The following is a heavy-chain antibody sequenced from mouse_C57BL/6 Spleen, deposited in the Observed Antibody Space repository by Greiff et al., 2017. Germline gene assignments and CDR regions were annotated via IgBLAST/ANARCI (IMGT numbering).Heavy chain of an antibody. D-gene: IGHD1-1*01. CDR1: GYTFTDYE. CDR2: LDPETGGT. J-gene: IGHJ3*01. Sequence: VQLQQSGAELVRPGASVTLSCKASGYTFTDYEMHWVKQTPVHGLEWIGALDPETGGTAYNQKFKGKAILTADKSSSTAYMELRSLTSEDSAVYYCTRSDYYGGSYVAYWGQGTLVTVSA. V-gene: IGHV1-15*01. CDR3: TRSDYYGGSYVAY.